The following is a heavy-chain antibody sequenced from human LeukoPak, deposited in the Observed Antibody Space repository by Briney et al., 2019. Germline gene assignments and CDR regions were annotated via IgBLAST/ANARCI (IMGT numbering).Heavy chain of an antibody. Sequence: PGGSLRLSCAASGFTFSSYGMHWVRQAPGKGLEWVAVISYDGSNKYYADSVKGRFTISRDNSKNTLYLQMNSLRAEDTAVYYCAKDKGYDSSGYLDYWGQGTLATVSS. CDR3: AKDKGYDSSGYLDY. CDR1: GFTFSSYG. CDR2: ISYDGSNK. J-gene: IGHJ4*02. D-gene: IGHD3-22*01. V-gene: IGHV3-30*18.